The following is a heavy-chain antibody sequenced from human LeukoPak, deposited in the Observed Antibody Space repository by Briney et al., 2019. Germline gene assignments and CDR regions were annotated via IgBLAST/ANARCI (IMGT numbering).Heavy chain of an antibody. CDR2: ISAYNGNT. CDR1: GYTFTSYG. V-gene: IGHV1-18*01. J-gene: IGHJ4*02. Sequence: GASVKVSCKASGYTFTSYGISWVRQAPGQGLEWMGWISAYNGNTNYAQKLQGRVTMTTDTSTSTAYMELRSLRSDDTAVYYCARSRNLRPYDYVDYWGQGTLVTVSS. CDR3: ARSRNLRPYDYVDY. D-gene: IGHD4-17*01.